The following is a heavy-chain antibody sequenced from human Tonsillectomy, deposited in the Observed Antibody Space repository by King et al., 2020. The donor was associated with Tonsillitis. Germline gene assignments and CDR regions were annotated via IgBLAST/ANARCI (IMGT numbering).Heavy chain of an antibody. V-gene: IGHV3-23*04. CDR3: AKDRAYSVYDSDSGLDY. CDR2: VSGSDGST. CDR1: GFTFSIYP. J-gene: IGHJ4*02. D-gene: IGHD5/OR15-5a*01. Sequence: QLVQSGGGLVQPGGSLRLSCAASGFTFSIYPLSWVRQAPGQGLEWVSTVSGSDGSTYYADSVKGRFTISRDNSKNTLYLQMNSLRAEDTALYYCAKDRAYSVYDSDSGLDYWGQGTLVTVSS.